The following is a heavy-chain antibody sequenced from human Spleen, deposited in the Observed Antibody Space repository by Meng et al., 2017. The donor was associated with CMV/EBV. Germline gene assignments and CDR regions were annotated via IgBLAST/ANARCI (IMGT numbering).Heavy chain of an antibody. Sequence: QVQLQQWGAGLLKPSEALSLTCAVYGGSFSGYYWSWIRQPPGKGLEWIGEINHSGSTNYNPSLKSRVTISVDTSKNQFSLKLSSVTAADTAVYYCARDTALHDAFDIWGQGTMVTVSS. V-gene: IGHV4-34*01. CDR3: ARDTALHDAFDI. CDR2: INHSGST. J-gene: IGHJ3*02. CDR1: GGSFSGYY. D-gene: IGHD4-17*01.